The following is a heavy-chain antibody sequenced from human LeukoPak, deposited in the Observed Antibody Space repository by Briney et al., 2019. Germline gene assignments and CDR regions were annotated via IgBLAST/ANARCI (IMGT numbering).Heavy chain of an antibody. J-gene: IGHJ5*02. CDR1: GGSISSSYW. CDR2: VYHSVST. V-gene: IGHV4-4*02. Sequence: PSGTLSLTCAVSGGSISSSYWWSWVRQPPGKGLEWIGEVYHSVSTNYYPSLKSRVTISIEKSKNQFSLKLSSVTAADTAVYYCARLSSLANIAARGRTWFDTWGQGSLVTVSS. CDR3: ARLSSLANIAARGRTWFDT. D-gene: IGHD6-6*01.